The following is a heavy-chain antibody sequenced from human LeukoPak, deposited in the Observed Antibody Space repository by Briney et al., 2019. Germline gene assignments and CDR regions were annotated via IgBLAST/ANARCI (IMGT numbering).Heavy chain of an antibody. D-gene: IGHD2-2*01. V-gene: IGHV1-18*01. CDR3: ARAQQVVPVDYYYYGMDV. Sequence: ASVKASCKASGYTFTSYGISWVRQAPGQGLEWMGWISAYNGNTNYAQKLQGRVTMTTDTSTSTAYMELRSLRSDDTAVYYCARAQQVVPVDYYYYGMDVWGQGTTVTVSS. CDR1: GYTFTSYG. CDR2: ISAYNGNT. J-gene: IGHJ6*02.